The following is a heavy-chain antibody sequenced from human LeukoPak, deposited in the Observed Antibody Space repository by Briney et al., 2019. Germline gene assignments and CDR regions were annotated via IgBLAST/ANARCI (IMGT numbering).Heavy chain of an antibody. J-gene: IGHJ4*02. Sequence: PSETLSLTCAVYGGSFSGYYWSWIRQPPGKGLEWIGEINHSGSTNYNPSLKSRVTISVDTSKNQLSLKLSSVTAADTAVYYCARRAVAGSFDYWGQGTLVTVSS. CDR3: ARRAVAGSFDY. CDR2: INHSGST. D-gene: IGHD6-19*01. V-gene: IGHV4-34*01. CDR1: GGSFSGYY.